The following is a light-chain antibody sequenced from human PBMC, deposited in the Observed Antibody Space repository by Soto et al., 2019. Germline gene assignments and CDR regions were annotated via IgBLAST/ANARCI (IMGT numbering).Light chain of an antibody. CDR1: QSISSW. Sequence: DIKMTQSPSTLSASVGDRVSITCRASQSISSWLAWYQQNPGKAPIVVIYKASTLESWVTSRFSGSGSGTEFTTTVTCLRPDDIATYHCHEYYNCPWTFGQGTKVDIK. CDR2: KAS. CDR3: HEYYNCPWT. V-gene: IGKV1-5*03. J-gene: IGKJ1*01.